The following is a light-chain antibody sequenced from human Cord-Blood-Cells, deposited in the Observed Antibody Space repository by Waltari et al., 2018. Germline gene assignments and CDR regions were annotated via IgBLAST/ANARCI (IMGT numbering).Light chain of an antibody. Sequence: SYELPQPPSVSVSPGQTASITCPGDNLGDQYSCWYQQKPGQSPVLVIYQDSKRPSGIPERFSGSNSGNTATLTISGTQAMDEADYYCQAWDSSTYVFGTGTKVTVL. CDR1: NLGDQY. V-gene: IGLV3-1*01. CDR2: QDS. CDR3: QAWDSSTYV. J-gene: IGLJ1*01.